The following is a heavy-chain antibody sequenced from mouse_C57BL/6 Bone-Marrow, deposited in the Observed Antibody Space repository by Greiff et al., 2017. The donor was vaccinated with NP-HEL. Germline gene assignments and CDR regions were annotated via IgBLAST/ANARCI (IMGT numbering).Heavy chain of an antibody. CDR1: GYSFTGYY. Sequence: EVQLQQSGPELVKPGASVKISCKASGYSFTGYYMHWVKQSHGNILDWIGYIYPYNGVSSYNQKFKGKATLTVDKSSSTAYMALRILTSDDSAFYYCATCMVTTPYCFDYWGQGTTLTVSS. V-gene: IGHV1-31*01. J-gene: IGHJ2*01. CDR3: ATCMVTTPYCFDY. D-gene: IGHD2-2*01. CDR2: IYPYNGVS.